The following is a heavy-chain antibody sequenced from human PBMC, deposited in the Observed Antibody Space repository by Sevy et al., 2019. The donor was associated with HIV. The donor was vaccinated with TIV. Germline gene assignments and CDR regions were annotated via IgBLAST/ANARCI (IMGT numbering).Heavy chain of an antibody. CDR1: GFIFSDAW. CDR2: VRSKGDGGTE. J-gene: IGHJ4*02. V-gene: IGHV3-15*01. Sequence: GGSLRLSCAASGFIFSDAWLSWVRQGPGKGLEWVGRVRSKGDGGTEEYATPVKGRFIIARDDSKNMLYLQMNNLKIEDTGGYYCTTEGADWGQGTRVTVSS. CDR3: TTEGAD.